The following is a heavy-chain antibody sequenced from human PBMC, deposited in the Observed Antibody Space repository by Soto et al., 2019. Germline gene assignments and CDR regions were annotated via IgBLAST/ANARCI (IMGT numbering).Heavy chain of an antibody. V-gene: IGHV3-21*01. J-gene: IGHJ6*02. D-gene: IGHD2-8*01. CDR1: GFTFSSYS. Sequence: GGSLRLSCAASGFTFSSYSMNWVRQAPGKGLEWVSSISSSSSYIYYADSVKGRFTISRDNAKNSLYLQMNSLRAEDTAVYYCARDRRRRYCTNGVCSYGMDVWGQGTTVTVSS. CDR3: ARDRRRRYCTNGVCSYGMDV. CDR2: ISSSSSYI.